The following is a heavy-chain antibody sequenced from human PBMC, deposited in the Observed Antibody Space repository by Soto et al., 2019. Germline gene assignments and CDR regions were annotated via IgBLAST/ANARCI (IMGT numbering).Heavy chain of an antibody. CDR1: RASIYTYS. J-gene: IGHJ4*02. V-gene: IGHV4-4*07. Sequence: PSETLSLTCTVSRASIYTYSWTWIRQPAGKGLQWIGHIYSSGSANYSPSLKSRVSMSVDSSKNQISLKLSSVTAADTAVYYCATIVGANDYWGQGNPVTVSS. CDR3: ATIVGANDY. CDR2: IYSSGSA. D-gene: IGHD1-26*01.